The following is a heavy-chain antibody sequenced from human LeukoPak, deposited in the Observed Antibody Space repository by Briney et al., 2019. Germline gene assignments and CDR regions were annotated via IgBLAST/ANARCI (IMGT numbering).Heavy chain of an antibody. CDR1: GVTFRDYY. V-gene: IGHV3-11*04. CDR2: ISSSGSTI. CDR3: ARDPGDFWSGYYSRYFDY. J-gene: IGHJ4*02. D-gene: IGHD3-3*01. Sequence: RGSLRLSSAASGVTFRDYYMSWIRQALGEGVERVSYISSSGSTIYYADTVKGRFTISTDNAKNSLYLPMNSRRADDTAVYYCARDPGDFWSGYYSRYFDYWGQGTLVTVSS.